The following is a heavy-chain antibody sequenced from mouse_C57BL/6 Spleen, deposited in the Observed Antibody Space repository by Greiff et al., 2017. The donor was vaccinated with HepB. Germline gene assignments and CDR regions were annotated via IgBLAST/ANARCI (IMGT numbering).Heavy chain of an antibody. Sequence: VQLQQPGAELVKPGASVKVSCKASGYTFTSYWMHWVKQRPGQGLEWIGRIHPSDSDTNYNQKFKGKATLTVDKSSSTAYMQLSSLTSEDSAVYYCASSIVTTWTWFAYWGQGTLVTVSA. J-gene: IGHJ3*01. CDR2: IHPSDSDT. CDR1: GYTFTSYW. D-gene: IGHD2-5*01. CDR3: ASSIVTTWTWFAY. V-gene: IGHV1-74*01.